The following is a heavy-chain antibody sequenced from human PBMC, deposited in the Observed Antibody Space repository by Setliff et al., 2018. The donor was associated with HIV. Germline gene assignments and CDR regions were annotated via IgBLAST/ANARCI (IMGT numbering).Heavy chain of an antibody. D-gene: IGHD3-9*01. CDR2: ISESGST. V-gene: IGHV4-4*02. Sequence: PSETLSLTCVVSGASISTGKLWTWVRQAPGKRPQWIGEISESGSTNYNPSLKSRVTISVDTSKNQFSLRVKSVTAADTAVYYCVIRRNFDWLSQSGPFDEWGQGTLVTVSS. CDR3: VIRRNFDWLSQSGPFDE. CDR1: GASISTGKL. J-gene: IGHJ4*02.